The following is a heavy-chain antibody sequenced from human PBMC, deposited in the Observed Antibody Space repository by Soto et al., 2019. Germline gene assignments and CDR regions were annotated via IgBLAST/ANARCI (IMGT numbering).Heavy chain of an antibody. V-gene: IGHV3-30-3*01. D-gene: IGHD5-12*01. CDR3: ARDRVATNLYYYYYGMDV. Sequence: GESLKISCAASGFTFSSYAMHWVRQAPGKGLEWVAVISYDGSNKYYADSVKGRFTISRDNSKNTLYLQMNSLRAEDTAVYYCARDRVATNLYYYYYGMDVWGQGTTVTVSS. CDR1: GFTFSSYA. J-gene: IGHJ6*02. CDR2: ISYDGSNK.